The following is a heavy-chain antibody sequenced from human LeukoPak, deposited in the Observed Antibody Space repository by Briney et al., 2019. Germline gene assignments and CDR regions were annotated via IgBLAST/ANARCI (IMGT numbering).Heavy chain of an antibody. V-gene: IGHV4-38-2*01. D-gene: IGHD3-10*01. CDR2: MYHSGST. CDR1: GYSISSGYY. J-gene: IGHJ4*02. Sequence: SETLSLTCAVSGYSISSGYYWGWLRQPPGKGLELLGSMYHSGSTYYNPPLNSRVTISVDTSKNQFSLKLIFVNAADTAVYYCARHGAFYYGLGSSGFDYWGQGTLVTVSS. CDR3: ARHGAFYYGLGSSGFDY.